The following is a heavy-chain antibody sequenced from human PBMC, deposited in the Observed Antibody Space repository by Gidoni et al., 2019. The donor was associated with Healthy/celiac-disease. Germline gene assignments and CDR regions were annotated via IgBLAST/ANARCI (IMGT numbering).Heavy chain of an antibody. D-gene: IGHD6-13*01. CDR3: ARDKAAAEGYYYYYMDV. Sequence: QVQLVESGGGVVQPGRSLRLSCAASGFTFSSYGMHWVRQAPGKGLEWVSVIWYAGSNKYYADSVKGRFTISRDNSKNTLYLQMNSLRAEDTAVYYCARDKAAAEGYYYYYMDVWGKGTTVTVSS. J-gene: IGHJ6*03. V-gene: IGHV3-33*01. CDR1: GFTFSSYG. CDR2: IWYAGSNK.